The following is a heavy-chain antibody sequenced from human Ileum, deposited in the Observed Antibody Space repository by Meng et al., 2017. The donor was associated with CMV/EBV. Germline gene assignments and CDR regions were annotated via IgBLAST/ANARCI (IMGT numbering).Heavy chain of an antibody. Sequence: GGSLRLSCAASGFTFHFYAMTWVRQAPGKGLEWVSSISSSSSYIYYADSVKGRFTISRDNAKNSLYLQMNSLRAEDTAVYYCARDRPTYYDFWSGLDYYYYGMDVWGQGTTVTVSS. CDR1: GFTFHFYA. J-gene: IGHJ6*02. CDR2: ISSSSSYI. CDR3: ARDRPTYYDFWSGLDYYYYGMDV. D-gene: IGHD3-3*01. V-gene: IGHV3-21*01.